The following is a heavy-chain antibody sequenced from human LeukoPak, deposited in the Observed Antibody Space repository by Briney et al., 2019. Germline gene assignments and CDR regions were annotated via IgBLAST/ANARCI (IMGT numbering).Heavy chain of an antibody. CDR2: IIPILGIA. V-gene: IGHV1-69*04. J-gene: IGHJ4*02. CDR1: GGTFSSYA. CDR3: ARGLYDFWSGYEPL. D-gene: IGHD3-3*01. Sequence: SVKVSCKGSGGTFSSYAISWVRQAPGQGLEWMGRIIPILGIANYAQKFQGRVTITADKSTSTAYMELSSLRSEDTAVYYCARGLYDFWSGYEPLWGQGTLVTVSS.